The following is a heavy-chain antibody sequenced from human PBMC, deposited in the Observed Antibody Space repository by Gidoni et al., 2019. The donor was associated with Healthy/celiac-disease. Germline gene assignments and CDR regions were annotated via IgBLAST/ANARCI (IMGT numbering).Heavy chain of an antibody. CDR1: GFTFSSYG. CDR2: ISYDGSNK. V-gene: IGHV3-30*18. J-gene: IGHJ4*02. D-gene: IGHD2-15*01. CDR3: AKQLYCSGGSCYPGGDY. Sequence: QVQLVESGGGVVQPGRSLRLSCAASGFTFSSYGMHWVRQAPGNGLEWVAVISYDGSNKYYADSVKGRFTISRDNSKNTLYLQMNSLRAEDTAVYYCAKQLYCSGGSCYPGGDYWGQGTLVTVSS.